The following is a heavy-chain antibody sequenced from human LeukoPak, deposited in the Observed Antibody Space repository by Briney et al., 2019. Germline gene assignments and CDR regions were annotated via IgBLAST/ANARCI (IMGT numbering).Heavy chain of an antibody. D-gene: IGHD2-21*01. V-gene: IGHV3-7*01. J-gene: IGHJ6*03. CDR3: ARDPRVRVVLYYYYMDV. CDR1: GFTFSSFW. Sequence: GGSLRLSCAASGFTFSSFWMSWVRQAPGKGLEWVANIKQDGSEKYYVDSVKGRFTISRDNTKNSLYLQMNSLRAEDTAVYYCARDPRVRVVLYYYYMDVWGKGTTVTVSS. CDR2: IKQDGSEK.